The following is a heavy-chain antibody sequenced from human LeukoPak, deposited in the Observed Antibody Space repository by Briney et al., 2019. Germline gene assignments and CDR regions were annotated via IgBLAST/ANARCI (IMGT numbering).Heavy chain of an antibody. D-gene: IGHD3-16*02. Sequence: SETLSLTCTVSGGSISSYYWSWIRQPPGKGLEWIGYIYYSGSTNYNPSLKSRVTISVDTFKNQFSLKLSSVTAADTAVYYCARLWAPNPNDYVWGSYPNFDYWGQGTLVTVSS. CDR2: IYYSGST. V-gene: IGHV4-59*01. J-gene: IGHJ4*02. CDR1: GGSISSYY. CDR3: ARLWAPNPNDYVWGSYPNFDY.